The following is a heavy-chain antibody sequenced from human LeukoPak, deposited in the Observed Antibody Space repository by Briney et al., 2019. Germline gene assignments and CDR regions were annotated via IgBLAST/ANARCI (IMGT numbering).Heavy chain of an antibody. D-gene: IGHD6-19*01. CDR3: AGDSSGWYGFDY. J-gene: IGHJ4*02. Sequence: ASVKVSCKASGYTFTSYGISWVRQAPGQGLEWMGWISAYNGNTNYAQKLQGRVTMTTDTSTSTAYLELRSLRSDDTAVYYCAGDSSGWYGFDYWGQGTLVTVSS. V-gene: IGHV1-18*01. CDR1: GYTFTSYG. CDR2: ISAYNGNT.